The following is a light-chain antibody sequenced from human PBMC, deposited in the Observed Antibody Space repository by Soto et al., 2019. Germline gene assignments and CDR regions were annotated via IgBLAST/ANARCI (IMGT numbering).Light chain of an antibody. J-gene: IGLJ1*01. V-gene: IGLV2-14*01. CDR2: EVS. Sequence: QSVLTQPASVSVSLGQSITISCTGTSSDVGGYNFVSWYQQHPGKAPKLMIYEVSHRPSGVSNRFSGSKSGNTASLSISGLHAEYEADYYCSSYTTSGTYVFGTGTKLTVL. CDR3: SSYTTSGTYV. CDR1: SSDVGGYNF.